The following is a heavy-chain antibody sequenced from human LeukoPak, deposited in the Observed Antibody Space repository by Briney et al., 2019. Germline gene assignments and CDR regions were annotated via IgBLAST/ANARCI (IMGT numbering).Heavy chain of an antibody. CDR2: ISYDGSKK. J-gene: IGHJ4*02. V-gene: IGHV3-30*03. CDR3: ARDPMADFDY. Sequence: GRSLRLSCAASGFTSSNYGMHWVRQAPGKGLEWVAVISYDGSKKYYAESVKGRFTISRDNSKNTLYLQMNSLRTEDTAVYYCARDPMADFDYWGQGSLVTVSS. CDR1: GFTSSNYG. D-gene: IGHD2-8*01.